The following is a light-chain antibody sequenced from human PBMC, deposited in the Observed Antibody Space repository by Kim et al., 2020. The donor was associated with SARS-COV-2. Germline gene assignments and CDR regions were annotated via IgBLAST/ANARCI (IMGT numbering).Light chain of an antibody. CDR2: GAS. J-gene: IGKJ3*01. V-gene: IGKV3-15*01. CDR1: QSVSSN. CDR3: QQYNNWPLT. Sequence: GSPGERATLSCRASQSVSSNLAWYQQKPGQAPRLLIYGASTRATGFPARFSGSGSGTEFTLTISSLQSEDFAVYYCQQYNNWPLTFGPGTKVDIK.